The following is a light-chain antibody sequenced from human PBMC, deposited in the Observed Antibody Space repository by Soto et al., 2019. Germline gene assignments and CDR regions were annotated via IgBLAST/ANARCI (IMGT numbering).Light chain of an antibody. V-gene: IGLV1-47*01. Sequence: QLVLTQPPSTSGTPGQRVTISCSGSSSNIGSDYIYWYQHLPGTAPKLLIHTNNQRPSGVPDRFSGSKSGSSASLAISGLRSEDEAEYFCAAWDDSLSDVIFGGGTKVTVL. J-gene: IGLJ2*01. CDR3: AAWDDSLSDVI. CDR2: TNN. CDR1: SSNIGSDY.